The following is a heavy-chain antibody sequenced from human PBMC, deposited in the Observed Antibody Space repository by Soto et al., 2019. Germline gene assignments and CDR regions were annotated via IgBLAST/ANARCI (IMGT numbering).Heavy chain of an antibody. CDR2: ISHDGRNE. J-gene: IGHJ5*02. V-gene: IGHV3-30-3*01. D-gene: IGHD3-3*01. Sequence: QAYLVESGGCVVQPGGSLRLSCAASGFSFSTFALHWVRQAPGEGLEWVALISHDGRNEKYAESVKGRFTISRDNSKNTVYMQMDSLRLEDTGVYYCARDGLPDDFRSGGYWFDPWGQGTQVTVSS. CDR3: ARDGLPDDFRSGGYWFDP. CDR1: GFSFSTFA.